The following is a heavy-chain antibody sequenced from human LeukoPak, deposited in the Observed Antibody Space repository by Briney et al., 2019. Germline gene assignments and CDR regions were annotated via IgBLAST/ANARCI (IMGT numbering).Heavy chain of an antibody. Sequence: GGPLRLSCAASGFTFSTYSMDWVRQAPGKGLQGVSYISSGSGTIYYADSVKRRFTISRDNAKNSLYLQMNSLRDEDTGVYYCARESRWLVDCWGRGTLVTVSS. CDR3: ARESRWLVDC. CDR2: ISSGSGTI. CDR1: GFTFSTYS. J-gene: IGHJ4*02. D-gene: IGHD6-19*01. V-gene: IGHV3-48*02.